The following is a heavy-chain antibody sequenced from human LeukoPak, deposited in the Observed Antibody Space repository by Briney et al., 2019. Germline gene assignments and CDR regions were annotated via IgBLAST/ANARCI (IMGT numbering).Heavy chain of an antibody. Sequence: SETLSLTCTVSGGSISSSSYYWGWIRQPPGKGLEWIGSIYRSGSTYYNPSLKSRVTISVDTSKNQFSLKLSSVTAAETAVYYCASQSLERYSSSWYYFDYWGQGTLVTVSS. V-gene: IGHV4-39*01. CDR2: IYRSGST. J-gene: IGHJ4*02. CDR3: ASQSLERYSSSWYYFDY. CDR1: GGSISSSSYY. D-gene: IGHD6-13*01.